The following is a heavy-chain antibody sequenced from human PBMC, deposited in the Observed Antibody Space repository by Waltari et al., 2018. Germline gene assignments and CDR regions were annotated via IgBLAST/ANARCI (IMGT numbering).Heavy chain of an antibody. D-gene: IGHD2-2*01. V-gene: IGHV1-2*06. CDR1: GYTLNYHY. CDR3: ARESAFSTSWYPGFDP. Sequence: QVQLVQSGAEVKKPGASVKVSGKAAGYTLNYHYLHWVRQAPGQGLEWMGRINPNSGDTNYARKFQDRVTMTRDTSVNTAYMVVGRLTSDDTAVYFCARESAFSTSWYPGFDPWGQGTLVTVAS. CDR2: INPNSGDT. J-gene: IGHJ5*02.